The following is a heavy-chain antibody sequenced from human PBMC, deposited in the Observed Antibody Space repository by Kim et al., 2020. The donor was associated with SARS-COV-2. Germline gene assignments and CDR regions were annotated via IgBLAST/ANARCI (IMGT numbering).Heavy chain of an antibody. Sequence: SLKSRVTISVDTSKNQFSLKLSSVTAADTAVYYCAREACSSTSCYGVFDYWGQGTLVTVSS. D-gene: IGHD2-2*01. CDR3: AREACSSTSCYGVFDY. V-gene: IGHV4-59*01. J-gene: IGHJ4*02.